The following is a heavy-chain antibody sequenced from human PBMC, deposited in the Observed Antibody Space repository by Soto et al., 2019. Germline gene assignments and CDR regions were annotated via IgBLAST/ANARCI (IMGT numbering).Heavy chain of an antibody. CDR2: ISSSSSTI. D-gene: IGHD1-26*01. V-gene: IGHV3-48*01. CDR3: AREGATSLGAFDI. CDR1: GFTFSSYS. Sequence: PGRSLRLSCAASGFTFSSYSMNWVRQAPGKGLEWVSYISSSSSTIYYADSVKGRFTISRDNSKNTLYLQMNSLRAEDTAVYYCAREGATSLGAFDIWGQGTMVTVSS. J-gene: IGHJ3*02.